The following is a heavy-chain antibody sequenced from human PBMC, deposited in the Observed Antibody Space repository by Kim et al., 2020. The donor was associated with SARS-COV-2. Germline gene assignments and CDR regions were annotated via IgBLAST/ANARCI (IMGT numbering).Heavy chain of an antibody. CDR2: IYPGDSDT. J-gene: IGHJ5*02. Sequence: GESLKISCKGSGYSFTSYWIGWVRQMPGKGLEWMGIIYPGDSDTRYSPSFQGQVTISADKSISTAYLQWSSLKASDTAMYYCARQTGSSSWYRRNTNWFDPWGQGTLVTVSS. CDR1: GYSFTSYW. V-gene: IGHV5-51*01. CDR3: ARQTGSSSWYRRNTNWFDP. D-gene: IGHD6-13*01.